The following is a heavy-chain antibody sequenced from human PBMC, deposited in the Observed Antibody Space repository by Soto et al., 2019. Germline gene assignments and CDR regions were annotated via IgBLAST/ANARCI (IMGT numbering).Heavy chain of an antibody. J-gene: IGHJ4*02. CDR3: ARSRGSTRSFDY. CDR2: IYYSGST. Sequence: SLTCTVSGGSISTYWWSWIRQPPRKGLEWIGYIYYSGSTNYNPSLKSRVTISVDTSKNQFSLKLTSVTAADTAVYYCARSRGSTRSFDYWGQGTLVTVSS. V-gene: IGHV4-59*01. D-gene: IGHD2-15*01. CDR1: GGSISTYW.